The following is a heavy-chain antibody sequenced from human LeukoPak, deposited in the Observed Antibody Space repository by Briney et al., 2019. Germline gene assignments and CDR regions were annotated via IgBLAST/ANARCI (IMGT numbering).Heavy chain of an antibody. CDR2: ISSNGGST. J-gene: IGHJ3*02. D-gene: IGHD5-18*01. V-gene: IGHV3-64D*09. CDR3: LKGVDTAMYDAFDI. Sequence: PGGSLRLSCSGSGFTFSNYVMHWVRQAPGKGLEYVSTISSNGGSTYYADSVKGRFTISRDNSKNTLHLQMSSLRAEDTAVYYCLKGVDTAMYDAFDIWGQGTMVTVSS. CDR1: GFTFSNYV.